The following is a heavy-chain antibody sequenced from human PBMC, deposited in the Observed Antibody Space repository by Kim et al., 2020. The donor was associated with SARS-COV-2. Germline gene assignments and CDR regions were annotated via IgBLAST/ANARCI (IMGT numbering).Heavy chain of an antibody. CDR3: ARGYMITFGGVIVSH. J-gene: IGHJ4*02. V-gene: IGHV4-31*03. Sequence: SETLSLTCTVSGGSISSGGYYWSWIRQHPGKGLEWIGYIYYSGSTYYNPSLKSRVTISVDTSKNQFSLKLSSVTAADTAVYYCARGYMITFGGVIVSHWGQGTLVTVSS. D-gene: IGHD3-16*02. CDR2: IYYSGST. CDR1: GGSISSGGYY.